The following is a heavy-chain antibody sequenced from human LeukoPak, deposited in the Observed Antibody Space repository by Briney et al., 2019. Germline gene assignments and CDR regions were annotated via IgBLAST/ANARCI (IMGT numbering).Heavy chain of an antibody. CDR3: ASGGRAYNF. CDR2: ISSNGNII. V-gene: IGHV3-11*01. J-gene: IGHJ4*02. CDR1: GMRLSDFY. Sequence: AGGSLRLSCAASGMRLSDFYMSWMRQAPGKGLEWISFISSNGNIIHYADSAKGRFTISRDNAKNSLYLHMDSLRVEDTATYYCASGGRAYNFWGPGTAVTISS. D-gene: IGHD1-14*01.